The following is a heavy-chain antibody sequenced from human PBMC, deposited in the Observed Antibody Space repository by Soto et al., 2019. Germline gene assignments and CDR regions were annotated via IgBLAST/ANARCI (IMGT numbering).Heavy chain of an antibody. V-gene: IGHV3-43*01. CDR1: GFTFDDYT. J-gene: IGHJ6*02. CDR2: INWDGGDT. CDR3: SKDKPKYYGMDA. Sequence: GGSLRLSCAASGFTFDDYTMHWVRQAPGKGLEWVSLINWDGGDTYYADSVKGGFTISKDNSKNSLYLQMNSLTTEDTALYYCSKDKPKYYGMDAWGQGTTVTVSS.